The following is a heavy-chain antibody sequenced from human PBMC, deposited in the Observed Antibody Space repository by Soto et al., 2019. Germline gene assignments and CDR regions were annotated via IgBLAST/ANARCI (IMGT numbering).Heavy chain of an antibody. CDR2: IVVGSGNT. Sequence: QMQLVQSGPEVKKPGTSVKVSCKASGFTFTSSAVQWVRQARGQRLEWIGWIVVGSGNTNYAQKFQERVTITRDMSTRTAYMELSRLRSDDTAVYYCAAGELELRYYYYGMDVWGQGTTVTVSS. J-gene: IGHJ6*02. V-gene: IGHV1-58*01. CDR3: AAGELELRYYYYGMDV. D-gene: IGHD1-7*01. CDR1: GFTFTSSA.